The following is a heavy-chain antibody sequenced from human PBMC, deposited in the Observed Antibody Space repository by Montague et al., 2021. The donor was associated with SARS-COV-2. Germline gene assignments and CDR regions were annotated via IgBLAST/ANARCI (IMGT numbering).Heavy chain of an antibody. CDR3: ARQEPIVAVVAAARGWFDP. Sequence: SETLSLTCTVSGGSISSYYWGWIRQPPGKGLEWIGSIYYSGSTYYNPSLKSRVTISVDTSKNQFSLKLSSVTAADTAVYYCARQEPIVAVVAAARGWFDPWGQGTLVTVSS. CDR2: IYYSGST. D-gene: IGHD2-15*01. J-gene: IGHJ5*02. V-gene: IGHV4-39*01. CDR1: GGSISSYY.